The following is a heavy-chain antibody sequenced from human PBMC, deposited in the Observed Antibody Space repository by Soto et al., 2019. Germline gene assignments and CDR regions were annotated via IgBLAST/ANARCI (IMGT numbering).Heavy chain of an antibody. V-gene: IGHV3-30*18. CDR2: ISYDGSNK. CDR1: GFTFSSYG. CDR3: AKVPIVVVPAASPGNDAFGI. J-gene: IGHJ3*02. D-gene: IGHD2-2*01. Sequence: QVQLVESGGGVVQPGRSLRLSCAASGFTFSSYGMHWVRQAPGKGLEWVAVISYDGSNKYYADSVKGRFTISRDNSKNTLYLQMNSLRAEDTAVYYCAKVPIVVVPAASPGNDAFGIWGQGTMVTVSS.